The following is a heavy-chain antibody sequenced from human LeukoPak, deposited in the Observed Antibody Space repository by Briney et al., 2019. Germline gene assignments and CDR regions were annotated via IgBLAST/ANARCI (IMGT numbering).Heavy chain of an antibody. Sequence: SESMSLTCAVDGGSFSGLSWSWISPPPGKGLEWNGGIHHRGSTNYNPSLKTRSTISVDTSKTQSSRKLSSVTAADTAVYYCARYNIVVVVAAMAPRPNWFDPWGQGTLVTVSS. J-gene: IGHJ5*02. D-gene: IGHD2-15*01. CDR1: GGSFSGLS. V-gene: IGHV4-34*01. CDR3: ARYNIVVVVAAMAPRPNWFDP. CDR2: IHHRGST.